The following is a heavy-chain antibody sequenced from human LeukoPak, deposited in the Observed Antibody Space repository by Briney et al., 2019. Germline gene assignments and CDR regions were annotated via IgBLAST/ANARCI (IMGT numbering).Heavy chain of an antibody. V-gene: IGHV3-23*01. CDR3: AKGRIDPNLVLQY. CDR1: GFTFSSYS. CDR2: IRGDGYT. Sequence: HSGGSLRLSCAASGFTFSSYSMNWVRQAPGKELEWISTIRGDGYTYYADSVKGRFTVSRDNAKNTLSLQMDSLRADDTALYYCAKGRIDPNLVLQYWGQGTLVTVSS. D-gene: IGHD2-8*02. J-gene: IGHJ4*02.